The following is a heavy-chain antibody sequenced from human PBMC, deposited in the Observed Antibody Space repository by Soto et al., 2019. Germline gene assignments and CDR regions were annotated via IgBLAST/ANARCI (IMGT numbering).Heavy chain of an antibody. Sequence: SETLSLTCVVSGDSISNYYWSWIRQPPGKGLEWIGYIYYSGSTNYNPSLKSRVTISVDTSNNQFSLKLSSVTAADTAVYYRARDRYSNGWLDYWGQGTLVTVSS. D-gene: IGHD6-19*01. V-gene: IGHV4-59*01. CDR3: ARDRYSNGWLDY. CDR2: IYYSGST. J-gene: IGHJ4*02. CDR1: GDSISNYY.